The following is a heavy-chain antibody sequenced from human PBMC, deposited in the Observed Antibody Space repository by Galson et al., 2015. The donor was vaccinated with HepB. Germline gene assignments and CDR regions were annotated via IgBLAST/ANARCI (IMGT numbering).Heavy chain of an antibody. J-gene: IGHJ6*02. D-gene: IGHD2-2*01. CDR3: ARRYCSSSSCSGAHFFYYGLDV. Sequence: QSGAEVKNPGESLRISCEGSGYTFTNYWITWVRRVPGKGLEWLGRIDPSDSYSNYNPSFGGHVTISVDTSIATAYLQWSSLTASDTAVYYCARRYCSSSSCSGAHFFYYGLDVWDQGTTVTVSS. V-gene: IGHV5-10-1*01. CDR2: IDPSDSYS. CDR1: GYTFTNYW.